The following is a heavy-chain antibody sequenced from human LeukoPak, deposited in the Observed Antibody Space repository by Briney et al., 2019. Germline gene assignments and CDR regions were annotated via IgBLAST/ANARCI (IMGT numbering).Heavy chain of an antibody. D-gene: IGHD7-27*01. J-gene: IGHJ3*02. CDR1: GGSISSGGYY. V-gene: IGHV4-30-2*01. CDR2: INHSGST. CDR3: ARGRGNWGDAFDI. Sequence: SQTLSLTCTVSGGSISSGGYYWSWIRQPPGKGLEWIGEINHSGSTNYNPSLKSRVTISVDTSKNQFSLKLSSATAADTAVYYCARGRGNWGDAFDIWGQGTMVTVSS.